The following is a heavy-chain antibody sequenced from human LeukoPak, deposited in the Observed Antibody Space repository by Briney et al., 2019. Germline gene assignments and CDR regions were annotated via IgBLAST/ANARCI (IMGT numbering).Heavy chain of an antibody. CDR3: AEATVTEVPTRGEYFQH. J-gene: IGHJ1*01. Sequence: SVKVSCKASGGTFSSYAISWVRQAPGQGLEWMGRIIPILGIVNYAQKFQGRVTITADKSTSTAYMELSSLRSEDTAVYYCAEATVTEVPTRGEYFQHWGQGTLVTVSS. CDR1: GGTFSSYA. CDR2: IIPILGIV. V-gene: IGHV1-69*04. D-gene: IGHD4-17*01.